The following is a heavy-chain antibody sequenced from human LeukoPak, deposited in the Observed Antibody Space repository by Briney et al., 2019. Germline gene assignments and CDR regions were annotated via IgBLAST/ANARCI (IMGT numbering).Heavy chain of an antibody. CDR1: GFTFGDYG. CDR2: ILYSGTTK. V-gene: IGHV3-30*02. D-gene: IGHD2-2*02. J-gene: IGHJ4*02. Sequence: GGSLRLSCAASGFTFGDYGMHWVRQAPGKGLEWVAFILYSGTTKYYADSVKGRFTISRDNSKNTLFLQMNSLRAEDTAIYYCAKKTIPRTANGGDFDYWGQGALVTVSS. CDR3: AKKTIPRTANGGDFDY.